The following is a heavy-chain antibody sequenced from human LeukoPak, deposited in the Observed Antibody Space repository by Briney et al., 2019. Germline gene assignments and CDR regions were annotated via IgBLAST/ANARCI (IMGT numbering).Heavy chain of an antibody. CDR1: AGSMRSHY. J-gene: IGHJ3*02. CDR2: IYYSGTT. Sequence: SETLSLTCTVSAGSMRSHYWSWIRQPPGKGLEWMGLIYYSGTTRYKPSLQSRVTISADTSKNQFSLELTSVTAADTAVYYCARLLDNDSSGDPDTFDMWGQGTMVTVSS. D-gene: IGHD3-22*01. CDR3: ARLLDNDSSGDPDTFDM. V-gene: IGHV4-59*11.